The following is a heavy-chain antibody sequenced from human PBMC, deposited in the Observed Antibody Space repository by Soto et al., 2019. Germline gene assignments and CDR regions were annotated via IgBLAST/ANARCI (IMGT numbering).Heavy chain of an antibody. J-gene: IGHJ4*02. CDR1: GFTFDDYA. Sequence: GGSLRLSCAASGFTFDDYAMHWVRQAPGKGLEWVSGISWNSGSIGYADSVKGRFTISRDNAKNSLYLQMNSLRAEDTALYYCAKDTLRKAGGVGFDYWGQGTLVTVSS. CDR2: ISWNSGSI. CDR3: AKDTLRKAGGVGFDY. V-gene: IGHV3-9*01. D-gene: IGHD3-16*01.